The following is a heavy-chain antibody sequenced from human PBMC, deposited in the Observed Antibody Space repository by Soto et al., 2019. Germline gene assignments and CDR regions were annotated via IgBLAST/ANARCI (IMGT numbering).Heavy chain of an antibody. V-gene: IGHV3-33*01. CDR1: GFTFSSYG. CDR2: IWYDGSNK. Sequence: QVQLVESGGGVVQPGRSLRLSCAASGFTFSSYGMHWVRQAPGKGLEWVAVIWYDGSNKYYADSVKGRFTISRDNSKNTLYLQMNSRRAEDTAVYYCARDDYGSGSYPYYYGMDVWGQGTTVTVSS. D-gene: IGHD3-10*01. CDR3: ARDDYGSGSYPYYYGMDV. J-gene: IGHJ6*02.